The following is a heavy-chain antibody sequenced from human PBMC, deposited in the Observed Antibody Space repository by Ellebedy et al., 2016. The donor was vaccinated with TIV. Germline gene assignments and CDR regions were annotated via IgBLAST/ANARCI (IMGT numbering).Heavy chain of an antibody. CDR1: GFTFSSYW. CDR3: ARAIGSGSSL. J-gene: IGHJ3*01. V-gene: IGHV3-7*01. Sequence: GGSLRLXXAGSGFTFSSYWMTWVRQAPGKGLEWVANIKQDGSEKYYVDSVKGRFTISRGNAKNSLYLQMNSLRADDTAVYYCARAIGSGSSLWGQGTMVTVSS. CDR2: IKQDGSEK. D-gene: IGHD1-26*01.